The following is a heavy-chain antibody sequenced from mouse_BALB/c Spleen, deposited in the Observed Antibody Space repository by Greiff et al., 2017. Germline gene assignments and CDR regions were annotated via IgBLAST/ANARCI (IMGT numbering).Heavy chain of an antibody. Sequence: EVMLVESGGGLVKPGGSLKLSCAASGFTFSSYAMSWVRQTPEKRLEWVASISSGGSTYYPDSVKGRFTISRDNARNILYLQMSSLRSEDTAMYYCARVIYDGYYNYWGQGTTLTVSS. CDR2: ISSGGST. J-gene: IGHJ2*01. D-gene: IGHD2-3*01. CDR1: GFTFSSYA. V-gene: IGHV5-6-5*01. CDR3: ARVIYDGYYNY.